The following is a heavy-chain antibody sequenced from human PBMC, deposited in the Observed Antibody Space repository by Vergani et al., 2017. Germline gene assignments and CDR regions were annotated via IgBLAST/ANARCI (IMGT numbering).Heavy chain of an antibody. V-gene: IGHV3-9*01. D-gene: IGHD1-26*01. CDR1: GFTFDDYA. J-gene: IGHJ3*02. Sequence: EVQLVESGGGLVQPGRSLRLSCAASGFTFDDYAMHWVRQAPGKGLEWVSGISWNSGSIGYADSVKGRFTISRDNAKNSLYLQMNSLRAEDTALYYCAKDSGSYFCGDGGALDIWGQGTMVTVSS. CDR2: ISWNSGSI. CDR3: AKDSGSYFCGDGGALDI.